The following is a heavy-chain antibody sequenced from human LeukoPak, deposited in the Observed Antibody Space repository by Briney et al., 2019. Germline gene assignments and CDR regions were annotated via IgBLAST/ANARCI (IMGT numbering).Heavy chain of an antibody. V-gene: IGHV3-66*02. CDR1: GFTVSSNY. Sequence: GGSLRLSCAASGFTVSSNYMSWVRQAPGKGLEWVSVIYSGGSTYYSDSVKGRFTISRDNSKNTLYLQMNSLRAEDTAVYYCARNTYYYDSSGYEALYYFDYWGQGTLVTVSS. CDR2: IYSGGST. CDR3: ARNTYYYDSSGYEALYYFDY. D-gene: IGHD3-22*01. J-gene: IGHJ4*02.